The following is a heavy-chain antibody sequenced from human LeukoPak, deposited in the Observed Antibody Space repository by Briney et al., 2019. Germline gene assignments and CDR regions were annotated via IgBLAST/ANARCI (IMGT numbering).Heavy chain of an antibody. V-gene: IGHV5-10-1*01. J-gene: IGHJ4*02. D-gene: IGHD3-22*01. CDR3: ASQLDYYYKRDY. Sequence: GESLQISCKGSGYSFTNYGINWVRQMPGKGLEWMGRIDPSDSYSNYGPSFQGHVTISADRSISTAYLQWRSLKASDPAMYYCASQLDYYYKRDYWGQGTLVTVAS. CDR2: IDPSDSYS. CDR1: GYSFTNYG.